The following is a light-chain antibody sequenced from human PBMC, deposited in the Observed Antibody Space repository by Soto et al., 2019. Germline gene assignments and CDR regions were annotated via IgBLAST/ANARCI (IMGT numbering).Light chain of an antibody. CDR2: DAS. J-gene: IGKJ1*01. CDR1: QSISYR. V-gene: IGKV1-5*01. CDR3: QQYNSYSWT. Sequence: DIQMTQSPSTLSGSVGDRVTITCRASQSISYRLAWYQQKPGKAPKLLIYDASSLESGVPSTFSGSGSGTEFTLTITSLQPDDFATYYCQQYNSYSWTFGQGTKVDIK.